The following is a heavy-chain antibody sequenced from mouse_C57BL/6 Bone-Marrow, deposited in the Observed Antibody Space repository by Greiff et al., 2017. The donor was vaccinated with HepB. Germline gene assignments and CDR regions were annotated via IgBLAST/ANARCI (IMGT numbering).Heavy chain of an antibody. CDR3: TRDHYGSWYFDV. V-gene: IGHV5-9-1*02. Sequence: EVQVVESGEGLVKPGGSLKLSCAASGFTFSSYAMSWVRQTPEKRLEWVAYISSGGDYISYADTVKGRFTISRDNARNTLYLQMSSLKSEDTAMYYCTRDHYGSWYFDVWGTGTTVTVSS. J-gene: IGHJ1*03. D-gene: IGHD1-1*01. CDR1: GFTFSSYA. CDR2: ISSGGDYI.